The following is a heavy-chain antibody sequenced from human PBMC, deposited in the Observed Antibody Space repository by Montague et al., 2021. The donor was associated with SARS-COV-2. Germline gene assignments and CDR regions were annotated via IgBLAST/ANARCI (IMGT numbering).Heavy chain of an antibody. Sequence: SETLSLTCAVYGGSFSGYYWSWIRQPPGKGLEWIGEINHSGSTNYNPSLKSRVTISVDTSKNQFSLKLSSVPAADTAVYYCASLTLGYCSSTSRYSDWFDPWGQGTLVTVSS. V-gene: IGHV4-34*01. J-gene: IGHJ5*02. CDR3: ASLTLGYCSSTSRYSDWFDP. D-gene: IGHD2-2*02. CDR2: INHSGST. CDR1: GGSFSGYY.